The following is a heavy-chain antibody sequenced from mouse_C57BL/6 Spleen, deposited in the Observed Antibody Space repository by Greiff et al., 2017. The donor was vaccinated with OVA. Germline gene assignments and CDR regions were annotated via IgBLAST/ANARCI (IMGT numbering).Heavy chain of an antibody. CDR1: GYAFSSYW. J-gene: IGHJ1*03. CDR3: AREGDSNSYWYFDV. V-gene: IGHV1-80*01. D-gene: IGHD2-5*01. CDR2: IYPGDGDT. Sequence: VQLQQSGAELVKPGASVKISCKASGYAFSSYWMNWVKQRPGKGLEWIGQIYPGDGDTNYNGKFKGKATLTADKSSSTAYMQLSSLTSEDSAVYFCAREGDSNSYWYFDVWGTGTTVTVSS.